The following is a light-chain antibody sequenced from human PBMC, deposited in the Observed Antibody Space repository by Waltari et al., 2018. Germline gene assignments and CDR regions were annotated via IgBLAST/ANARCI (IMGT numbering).Light chain of an antibody. Sequence: QSALTQPASVSGSPGQSITISCTGTSSDVGSYNLVSWYQQHPGRAPQLVIYEGSKRPSGVSNRFSGSKSGNTASLTISGLQAEEEADYYCCSFAGSTTYVFGTGTKVTVL. J-gene: IGLJ1*01. CDR2: EGS. CDR1: SSDVGSYNL. CDR3: CSFAGSTTYV. V-gene: IGLV2-23*01.